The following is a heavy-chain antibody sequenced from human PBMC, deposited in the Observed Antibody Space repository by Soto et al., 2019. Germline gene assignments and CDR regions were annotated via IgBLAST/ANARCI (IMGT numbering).Heavy chain of an antibody. J-gene: IGHJ4*02. V-gene: IGHV3-30*18. D-gene: IGHD3-10*01. CDR2: ISYDGSNK. CDR1: GFTFSSYG. CDR3: AKAETVLLWFGEFRKFDY. Sequence: GGSLRLSCAASGFTFSSYGMHWVRQAPGKGLEWVAVISYDGSNKYYADSVKGRFTISRDNSKNTLYLQMNSLRAEDTAVYYCAKAETVLLWFGEFRKFDYWGQGTLVTVSS.